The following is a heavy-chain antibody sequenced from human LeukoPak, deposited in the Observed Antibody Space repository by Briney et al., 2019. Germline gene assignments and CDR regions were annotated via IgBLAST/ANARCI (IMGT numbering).Heavy chain of an antibody. Sequence: PGGSLRLSCAASGFTFSSYAMSWVRQAPGKGLEWVSAISGSGGSTYYADSVKGRFTISRDNSKNTPYLQMNSLRAEDTAVYYCAGTPVKPHGHFDYWGQGTLVTVSS. J-gene: IGHJ4*02. CDR2: ISGSGGST. D-gene: IGHD1-14*01. CDR1: GFTFSSYA. V-gene: IGHV3-23*01. CDR3: AGTPVKPHGHFDY.